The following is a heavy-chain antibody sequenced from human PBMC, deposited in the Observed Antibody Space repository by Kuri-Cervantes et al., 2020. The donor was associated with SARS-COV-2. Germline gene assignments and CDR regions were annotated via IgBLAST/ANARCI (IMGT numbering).Heavy chain of an antibody. CDR3: ARSGYSYGPETQGAFDI. CDR2: IYYSGST. D-gene: IGHD5-18*01. J-gene: IGHJ3*02. V-gene: IGHV4-39*01. Sequence: GWIRQPPGKGLEWIGSIYYSGSTYYNPSLKSRVTISVDTSKNQFSLKLSSVTAADTAVYYCARSGYSYGPETQGAFDIWGQGAMVTVSS.